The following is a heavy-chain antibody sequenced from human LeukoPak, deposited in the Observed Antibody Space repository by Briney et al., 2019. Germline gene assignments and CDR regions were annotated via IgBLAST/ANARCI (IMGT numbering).Heavy chain of an antibody. J-gene: IGHJ4*02. CDR3: AKDRGRRITMIVVVVVIDY. CDR1: GFTVSDYA. V-gene: IGHV3-23*01. CDR2: ISASGVMT. Sequence: GGSLRLSCAASGFTVSDYAMTWVRQAPGKRLEWVSSISASGVMTYYADSVKGRFTVSRDSSTNTLYLQMNSLRAEDTAVYYCAKDRGRRITMIVVVVVIDYWGQGTLVTVSS. D-gene: IGHD3-22*01.